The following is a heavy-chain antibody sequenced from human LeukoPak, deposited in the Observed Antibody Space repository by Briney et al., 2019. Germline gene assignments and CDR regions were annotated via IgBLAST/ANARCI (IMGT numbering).Heavy chain of an antibody. Sequence: SETLSLTCTVSGASISSGGYYWTWVRQHPEKGLEWIGYIYSSRTTYYNPSLKSRVTLSVDTSKNQFSLKLSSVTAADTAVYYCARDGGYGSGSYFFDYWGQGTLVTVSS. J-gene: IGHJ4*02. CDR1: GASISSGGYY. D-gene: IGHD3-10*01. CDR2: IYSSRTT. CDR3: ARDGGYGSGSYFFDY. V-gene: IGHV4-31*03.